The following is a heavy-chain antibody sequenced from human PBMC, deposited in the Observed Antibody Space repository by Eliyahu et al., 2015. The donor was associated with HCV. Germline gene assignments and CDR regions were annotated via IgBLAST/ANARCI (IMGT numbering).Heavy chain of an antibody. J-gene: IGHJ4*02. CDR1: GFTXXNAW. D-gene: IGHD6-19*01. CDR2: IKSKTDGXTT. V-gene: IGHV3-15*01. Sequence: EVQLVESGGGLVKPGGSLRLXCAASGFTXXNAWMSWVRQAXGKGLEWVGRIKSKTDGXTTDYAAPVKDRFTISRHDSKNTLSLQMNSLKIEDTAVYYCTSSPLGIAVTVGGGDYWGQGTLVTVSS. CDR3: TSSPLGIAVTVGGGDY.